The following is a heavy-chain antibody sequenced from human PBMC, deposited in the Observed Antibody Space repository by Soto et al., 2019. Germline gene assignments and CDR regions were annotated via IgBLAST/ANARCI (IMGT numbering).Heavy chain of an antibody. CDR2: IIPILGIA. D-gene: IGHD5-12*01. CDR1: GGTFSSYT. CDR3: ARDSRSGYDWSYAFDI. V-gene: IGHV1-69*04. Sequence: ASVKVSCKASGGTFSSYTISWVRQAPGQGLEWMGRIIPILGIANYAQKFQGRVTITADKSTSTAYMELSSLRSEDTAVYYCARDSRSGYDWSYAFDIWGQGTMVTVSS. J-gene: IGHJ3*02.